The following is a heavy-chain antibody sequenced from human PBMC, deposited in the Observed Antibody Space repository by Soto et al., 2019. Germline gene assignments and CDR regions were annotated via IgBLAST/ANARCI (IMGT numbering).Heavy chain of an antibody. CDR1: GGSISSGGYY. D-gene: IGHD2-2*01. CDR3: AVSRDGYSMDV. CDR2: IYYSGST. J-gene: IGHJ6*02. Sequence: SETLSHTCTVSGGSISSGGYYWSWIRQHPGKGLEWIGYIYYSGSTYYNPSLKSRVTISVDTSKDQFSLKLSSVTAADTAVYYCAVSRDGYSMDVWGQGTTVTVSS. V-gene: IGHV4-31*03.